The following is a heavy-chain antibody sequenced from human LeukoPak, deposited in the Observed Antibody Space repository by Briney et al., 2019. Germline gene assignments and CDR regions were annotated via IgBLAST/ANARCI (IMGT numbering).Heavy chain of an antibody. D-gene: IGHD3-16*01. CDR3: ATHSGGY. V-gene: IGHV3-66*01. J-gene: IGHJ4*02. CDR2: IYSGGGT. CDR1: GFTVSSNY. Sequence: GGSLRLSCATSGFTVSSNYMTWVRQAPGKGLEWVSVIYSGGGTRYADSVKGRFTISRDNSKNTLYLQMNSLRAEDTAVYYCATHSGGYWGQGTLVTVSS.